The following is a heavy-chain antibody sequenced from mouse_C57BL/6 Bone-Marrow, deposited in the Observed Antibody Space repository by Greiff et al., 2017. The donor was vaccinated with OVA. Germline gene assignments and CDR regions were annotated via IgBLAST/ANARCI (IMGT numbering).Heavy chain of an antibody. CDR2: ISSGSSTI. CDR3: ARKDGYYVVHYYAMDY. V-gene: IGHV5-17*01. J-gene: IGHJ4*01. Sequence: EVKLVESGGGLVKPGGSLKLSCAASGFTFSDYGMHWVRQAPEKGLEWVAYISSGSSTIYYADTVKGRFTISRDNAKNTLFLQMTSLRSEDTAMYYCARKDGYYVVHYYAMDYWGQGTSVTVSS. D-gene: IGHD2-3*01. CDR1: GFTFSDYG.